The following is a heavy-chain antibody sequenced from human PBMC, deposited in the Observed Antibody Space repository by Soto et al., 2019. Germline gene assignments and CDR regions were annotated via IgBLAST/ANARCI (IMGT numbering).Heavy chain of an antibody. CDR2: ISDDGSTK. V-gene: IGHV3-30-3*01. D-gene: IGHD1-1*01. CDR1: GFTFSSYA. Sequence: PWGSLRLSCAASGFTFSSYAMHWFRQAPGKGLEWVALISDDGSTKEIADSMKGRFTISLDKSKSQFSLRLISVTAADTAVYYCTREQSDDKYFAPWGKGPLVT. J-gene: IGHJ5*02. CDR3: TREQSDDKYFAP.